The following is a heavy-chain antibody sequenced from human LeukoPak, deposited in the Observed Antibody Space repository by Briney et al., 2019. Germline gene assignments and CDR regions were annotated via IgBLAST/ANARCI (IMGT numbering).Heavy chain of an antibody. D-gene: IGHD6-13*01. V-gene: IGHV1-2*04. Sequence: PAASVKVSCKASGYTFTGYYMHWVRQAPGQGLEWMGWINPNSGGTNYAQKFQGWVTMTRDTSISTAYMELSRLRSDDTAVYYCARDRSSSWYYFDSWGQGTLVTVSS. CDR3: ARDRSSSWYYFDS. J-gene: IGHJ4*02. CDR2: INPNSGGT. CDR1: GYTFTGYY.